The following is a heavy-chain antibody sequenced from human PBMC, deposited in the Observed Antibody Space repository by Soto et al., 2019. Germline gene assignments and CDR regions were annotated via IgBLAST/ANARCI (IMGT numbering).Heavy chain of an antibody. CDR2: SIPNFGTV. V-gene: IGHV1-69*01. Sequence: QVQLVQSGAEVKKPGSSVKVSCKASGGTFSRYAISWVRQAPGQGLEWMGGSIPNFGTVNYSQKFQGRVTIIADESTRTAYMELSSLRSEDTAVYYCARGSCGGDCPLDYWGQGTLVTVSS. J-gene: IGHJ4*02. CDR1: GGTFSRYA. CDR3: ARGSCGGDCPLDY. D-gene: IGHD2-21*02.